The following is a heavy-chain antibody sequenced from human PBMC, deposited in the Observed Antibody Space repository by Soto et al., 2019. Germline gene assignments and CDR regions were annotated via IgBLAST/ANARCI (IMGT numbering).Heavy chain of an antibody. Sequence: SVKVSCKASGGTFSSYAISWVRQAPGQGLEWMGGIIPIFGTANYAQKFQGRVTITADEFTSTAYMELSSLRSEDTAVYYCARSGKGVGYCSGGSCYGMDVWGQGTTVTVSS. D-gene: IGHD2-15*01. J-gene: IGHJ6*02. CDR1: GGTFSSYA. CDR3: ARSGKGVGYCSGGSCYGMDV. CDR2: IIPIFGTA. V-gene: IGHV1-69*13.